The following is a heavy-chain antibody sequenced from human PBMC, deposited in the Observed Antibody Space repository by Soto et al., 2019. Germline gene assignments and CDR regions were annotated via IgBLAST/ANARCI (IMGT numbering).Heavy chain of an antibody. Sequence: QVQLVESGGGVVQPGRSLRLSCAASGFTFSSYGMHWVRQAPGKGLEWVAVISYDGSNKYYADSVKGRFTISRDNSKNTLYLQMNSLRAEDTAVYYCAPDLWELAYYFDYWGQGTRVTVSS. D-gene: IGHD1-26*01. CDR1: GFTFSSYG. V-gene: IGHV3-30*03. CDR2: ISYDGSNK. CDR3: APDLWELAYYFDY. J-gene: IGHJ4*02.